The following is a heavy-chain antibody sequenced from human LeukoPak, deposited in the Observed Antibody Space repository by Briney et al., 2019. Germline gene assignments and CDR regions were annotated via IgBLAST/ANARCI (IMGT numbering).Heavy chain of an antibody. CDR2: INPEKGDT. V-gene: IGHV1-2*02. CDR1: GYTFAGYY. CDR3: TRSSWDCSSGDCYSNMNFDY. J-gene: IGHJ4*02. Sequence: ASVKVSCKASGYTFAGYYIHWVRRAPGQGLEWLGWINPEKGDTKSAQKFRDRVIMTTDTSFTTAYMEVINLSSDDTAVYYCTRSSWDCSSGDCYSNMNFDYWGQGSLVTVSS. D-gene: IGHD2-21*01.